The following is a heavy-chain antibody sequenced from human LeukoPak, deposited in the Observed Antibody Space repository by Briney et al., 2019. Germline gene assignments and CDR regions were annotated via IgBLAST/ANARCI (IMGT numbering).Heavy chain of an antibody. CDR2: INPNSGGT. V-gene: IGHV1-2*02. D-gene: IGHD1-7*01. CDR1: GYTFTGYY. CDR3: ARDWRITETTNYFDY. J-gene: IGHJ4*02. Sequence: ASVKVSCKASGYTFTGYYMHWVRRAPGQGLEWMGWINPNSGGTNYAQKFQGRVTMTRDTSISTAYMELSRLRSDDTAVYYCARDWRITETTNYFDYWGQGTLVTVSS.